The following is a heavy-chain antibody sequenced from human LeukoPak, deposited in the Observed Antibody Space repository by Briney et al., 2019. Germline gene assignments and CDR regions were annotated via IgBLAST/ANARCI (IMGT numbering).Heavy chain of an antibody. CDR3: AKARYSDNWSGLD. D-gene: IGHD1-20*01. J-gene: IGHJ4*02. Sequence: GGSLRLSCAASGFTFSSYAMTWVRQAPGKGLEWVSGITNGGGSTYYADSVKGRFTISRDNSRNALYLQMNSLRAEDAAVYYCAKARYSDNWSGLDRGQGTLVTVSS. V-gene: IGHV3-23*01. CDR2: ITNGGGST. CDR1: GFTFSSYA.